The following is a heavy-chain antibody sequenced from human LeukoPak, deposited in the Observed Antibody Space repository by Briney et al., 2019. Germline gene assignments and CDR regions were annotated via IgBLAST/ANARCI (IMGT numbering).Heavy chain of an antibody. CDR2: IRYDGSNK. CDR3: AKDTTAAYGFDY. Sequence: GGSLRLSCAASGFTVSTNYMSWVRQAPGKGLEWVAFIRYDGSNKYYADSLKGRFTISRDYSKNTLYLHMNSLRPEDTAVYYCAKDTTAAYGFDYWGQGTLVTVSS. J-gene: IGHJ4*02. CDR1: GFTVSTNY. D-gene: IGHD6-13*01. V-gene: IGHV3-30*02.